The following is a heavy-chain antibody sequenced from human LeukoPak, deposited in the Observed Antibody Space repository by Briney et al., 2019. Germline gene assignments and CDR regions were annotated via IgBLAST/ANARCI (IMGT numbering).Heavy chain of an antibody. V-gene: IGHV3-21*06. J-gene: IGHJ5*02. CDR2: ISSGSDFI. D-gene: IGHD6-19*01. Sequence: GSLRLSCVGSGFTFSSYNMNWVRQAPGKGLEWVSFISSGSDFIYYADSVKGRFTISRDNAKSSLYLQMNSLRVEDTAIYYCARDLAVAGHNWFDPWGQGTLVIVSS. CDR1: GFTFSSYN. CDR3: ARDLAVAGHNWFDP.